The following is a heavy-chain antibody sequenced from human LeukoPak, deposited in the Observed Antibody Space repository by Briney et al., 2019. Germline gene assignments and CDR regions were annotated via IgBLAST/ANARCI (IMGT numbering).Heavy chain of an antibody. CDR2: LNPSDGST. J-gene: IGHJ3*02. Sequence: ASVKVSCKASGYSFTSYYMHWVRQAPGQGLEWMGILNPSDGSTSYAQKFQGRVTMTRDTSTSTVYMELTSLRSEDTAVYYCARGGHQGDAFDIWGQGTMVTVSS. CDR3: ARGGHQGDAFDI. V-gene: IGHV1-46*01. CDR1: GYSFTSYY.